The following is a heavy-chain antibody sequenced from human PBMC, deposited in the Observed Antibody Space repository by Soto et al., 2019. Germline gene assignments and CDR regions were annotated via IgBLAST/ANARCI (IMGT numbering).Heavy chain of an antibody. CDR3: ARGPGGSGDFSLDY. Sequence: QVPLQESGPGLVKPSETLSLPCAVSGGSISPYYWSWIRQPAGKGLEWIGRIYSGGSPNYNPSLISRVTVSVGTSKNQFCLNRNSVADADSAIYFCARGPGGSGDFSLDYWGHGTLVTVAA. J-gene: IGHJ4*01. D-gene: IGHD3-10*01. V-gene: IGHV4-4*07. CDR1: GGSISPYY. CDR2: IYSGGSP.